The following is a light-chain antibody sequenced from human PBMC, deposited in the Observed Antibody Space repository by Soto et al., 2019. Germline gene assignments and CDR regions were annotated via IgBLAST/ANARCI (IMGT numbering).Light chain of an antibody. J-gene: IGKJ3*01. Sequence: IVMTQSPLSLSVTPGQPASISCKTSQSLLNSDGKTYLSWFLQKPGQPPQLLIYEVFNRFSGVPDRVSGSGSGTDFTLKISRVDPEDVGVYFCMQTSQFPFIFGPGTKVGI. CDR2: EVF. CDR3: MQTSQFPFI. V-gene: IGKV2D-29*01. CDR1: QSLLNSDGKTY.